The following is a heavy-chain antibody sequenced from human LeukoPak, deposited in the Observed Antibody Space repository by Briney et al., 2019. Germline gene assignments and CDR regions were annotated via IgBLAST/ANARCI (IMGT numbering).Heavy chain of an antibody. D-gene: IGHD3-10*02. Sequence: GGSLRLSCAASGLTFRTYAMSWVRQAPGKGLEWVSAISGSGGSTYYADSVKGRFTISRDNAKNSLYLQMNSLRAEDTAVYYCAELGITMIGGVWGKGTTVTISS. J-gene: IGHJ6*04. CDR1: GLTFRTYA. CDR3: AELGITMIGGV. CDR2: ISGSGGST. V-gene: IGHV3-23*01.